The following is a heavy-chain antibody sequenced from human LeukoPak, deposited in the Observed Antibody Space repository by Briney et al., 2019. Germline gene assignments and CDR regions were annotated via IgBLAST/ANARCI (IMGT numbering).Heavy chain of an antibody. CDR1: GYTFTSYG. CDR2: ISAYNGNT. Sequence: ASVKVSCKASGYTFTSYGISWVRQAPGQGLEWMGWISAYNGNTNYAQKLQGRVTMTTDTSTSTAYMELRSLRSDDTAVYYCARDRNPEMATIVGERTDYWGQGTLVTVSS. J-gene: IGHJ4*02. D-gene: IGHD5-24*01. CDR3: ARDRNPEMATIVGERTDY. V-gene: IGHV1-18*01.